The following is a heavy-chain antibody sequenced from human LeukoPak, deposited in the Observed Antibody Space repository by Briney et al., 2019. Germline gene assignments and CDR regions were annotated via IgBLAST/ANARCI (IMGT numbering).Heavy chain of an antibody. CDR2: IYPGDSDT. D-gene: IGHD2-15*01. J-gene: IGHJ4*02. CDR3: AVNLRYCSGGSCYSGYYYFDY. Sequence: GESLKISWNGSGYSFTSYWIGWVRQMPGKGLEWMGVIYPGDSDTRYSPSFQGQVTISDDKSISTAYLQWSSLKASDTAMYYCAVNLRYCSGGSCYSGYYYFDYWGQGPLVTVSS. V-gene: IGHV5-51*01. CDR1: GYSFTSYW.